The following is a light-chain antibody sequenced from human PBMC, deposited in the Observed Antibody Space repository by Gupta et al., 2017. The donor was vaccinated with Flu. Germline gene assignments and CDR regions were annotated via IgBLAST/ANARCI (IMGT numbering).Light chain of an antibody. V-gene: IGLV2-8*01. CDR2: EVN. Sequence: QSALTQPPSASGSPGQSVTISCTGTSSDIGAYNSVSWYQQHPGKAPKLMIYEVNKRPSGVPDRFSGSKSGYTASLTVSGLQAEDEADYYCSSYGGRNNLVFGGGTYLAVL. CDR1: SSDIGAYNS. J-gene: IGLJ2*01. CDR3: SSYGGRNNLV.